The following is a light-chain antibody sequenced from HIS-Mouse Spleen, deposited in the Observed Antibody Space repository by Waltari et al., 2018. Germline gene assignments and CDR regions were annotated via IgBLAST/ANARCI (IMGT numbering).Light chain of an antibody. V-gene: IGLV3-1*01. J-gene: IGLJ2*01. CDR1: KLGDKY. CDR3: QAWDSSTVV. Sequence: SYELTQPPSVSVSPGQTASITCSGDKLGDKYACWYQQKPGQSPGLVIYQDSKRPSGIPGGVSCTKSGNTATLTISGTQAMDEADYYCQAWDSSTVVFGGGTKLTVL. CDR2: QDS.